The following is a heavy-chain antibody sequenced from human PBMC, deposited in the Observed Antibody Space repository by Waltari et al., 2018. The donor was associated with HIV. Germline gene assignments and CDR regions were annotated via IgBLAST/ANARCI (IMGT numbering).Heavy chain of an antibody. CDR2: IYYTGSN. V-gene: IGHV4-59*01. D-gene: IGHD1-7*01. Sequence: QVHLQESGPGLVKPSETLSLTCTVSGGSIGTSYWSCIRQPPGKGLEWIGYIYYTGSNNYNPTLKSRVNLSVDTSKNQFSLKLSSVIAADTAVYYCARGGTTKNGMDVWGQGTTVTVSS. CDR3: ARGGTTKNGMDV. CDR1: GGSIGTSY. J-gene: IGHJ6*02.